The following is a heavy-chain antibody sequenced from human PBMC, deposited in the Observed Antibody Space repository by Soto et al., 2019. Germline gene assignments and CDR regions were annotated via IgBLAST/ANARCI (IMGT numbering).Heavy chain of an antibody. CDR3: ARIWRGPAAVNNYYYYYMDV. J-gene: IGHJ6*03. D-gene: IGHD2-2*01. Sequence: QVQLQESGPGLVKPSETLSLTCTVSGGSISSYYWSWIRQPPGKGLEWIGYIYYSGSTNYNPSLKSRVTISVDTSKNQFSLKLSSVTAADTAVYYCARIWRGPAAVNNYYYYYMDVWGKGTTVTVSS. CDR2: IYYSGST. CDR1: GGSISSYY. V-gene: IGHV4-59*01.